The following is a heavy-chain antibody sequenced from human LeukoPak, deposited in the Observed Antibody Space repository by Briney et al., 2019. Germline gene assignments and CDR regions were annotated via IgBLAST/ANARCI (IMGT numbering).Heavy chain of an antibody. Sequence: GGSLRLSCAASGFTFSSYAMSWVRQAPGKGLEWVSAISGSGGSTYYADSVKGRFTISGDNSKNTLYLQMNSLRAEDTAVYYCAKALYYYGSGHDYWGQGTLVTVSS. CDR3: AKALYYYGSGHDY. D-gene: IGHD3-10*01. V-gene: IGHV3-23*01. CDR2: ISGSGGST. CDR1: GFTFSSYA. J-gene: IGHJ4*02.